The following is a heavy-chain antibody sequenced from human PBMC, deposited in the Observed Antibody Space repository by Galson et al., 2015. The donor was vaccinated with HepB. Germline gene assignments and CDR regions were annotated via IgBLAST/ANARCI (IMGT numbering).Heavy chain of an antibody. V-gene: IGHV3-74*01. J-gene: IGHJ6*02. Sequence: SLRLSCAASGFTFSSYWMHWVRQAPGMGLVWVSRIKSDGSTTGYADSVKGRFTISRDNAKNTLYLQMNSLRAEDTAVYYCTTSPRSGGSCCGMDVWGQGTTVTVSS. D-gene: IGHD2-15*01. CDR2: IKSDGSTT. CDR1: GFTFSSYW. CDR3: TTSPRSGGSCCGMDV.